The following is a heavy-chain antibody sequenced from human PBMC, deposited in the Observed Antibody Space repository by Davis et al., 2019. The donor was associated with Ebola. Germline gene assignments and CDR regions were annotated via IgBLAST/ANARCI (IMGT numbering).Heavy chain of an antibody. CDR2: INHSGST. V-gene: IGHV4-4*02. CDR3: ARQGRNPLDY. D-gene: IGHD1-26*01. CDR1: GGSISSSNW. J-gene: IGHJ4*02. Sequence: PSETLSLTCAVSGGSISSSNWWSWVRQPPGKGLEWIGEINHSGSTNYNPSLKSRVTISVDTSKNQFSLKLSSVTAADTAVYYCARQGRNPLDYWGQGTLVTVSS.